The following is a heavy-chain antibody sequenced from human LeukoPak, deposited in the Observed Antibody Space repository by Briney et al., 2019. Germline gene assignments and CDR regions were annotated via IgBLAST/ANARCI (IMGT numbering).Heavy chain of an antibody. CDR3: ARDVVKNVWGSYVEIEANWFDP. CDR2: ISSSSSYI. D-gene: IGHD3-16*01. J-gene: IGHJ5*02. V-gene: IGHV3-21*01. Sequence: GGSLRLSCAASGFTFSSYSMNWVRQAPGKGLEWVSSISSSSSYIYYADSVKGRFTISRGNAKNSLYLQMNSLRAEDTAVYYCARDVVKNVWGSYVEIEANWFDPWGPGTLVTVSS. CDR1: GFTFSSYS.